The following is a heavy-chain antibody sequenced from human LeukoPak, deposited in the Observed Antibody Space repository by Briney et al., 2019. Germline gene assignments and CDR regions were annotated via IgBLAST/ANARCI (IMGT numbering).Heavy chain of an antibody. J-gene: IGHJ4*02. V-gene: IGHV4-61*08. CDR3: ARVSYGATGFDY. D-gene: IGHD4-17*01. Sequence: SQTLSLTCTVSGGSISSGGYYWSWIRQPPGKGLEWIGYIYYSGSTNYNPSLKSRVTISVDTSKNQFSLKLSSVTAADTAVYYCARVSYGATGFDYWGQGTLVTVSS. CDR1: GGSISSGGYY. CDR2: IYYSGST.